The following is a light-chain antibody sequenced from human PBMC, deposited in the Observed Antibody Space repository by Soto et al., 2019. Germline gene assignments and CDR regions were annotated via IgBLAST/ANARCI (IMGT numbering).Light chain of an antibody. V-gene: IGKV1-39*01. CDR2: AAS. CDR3: QQSYSTPRT. Sequence: DIQMTQSPSSLSASVGDRVTITCRASQSISSYLNWYQQEPGKAPKLLIYAASSLQSGVPSRFSGSGSGTDLTITISSLQPEDCETYECQQSYSTPRTFGQGTKVDIK. CDR1: QSISSY. J-gene: IGKJ1*01.